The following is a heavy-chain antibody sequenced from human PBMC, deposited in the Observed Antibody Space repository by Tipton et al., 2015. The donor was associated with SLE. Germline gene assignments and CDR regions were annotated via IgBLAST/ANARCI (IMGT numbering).Heavy chain of an antibody. CDR1: GGSISSYY. CDR2: INYSGTT. Sequence: LRLSCTVSGGSISSYYWGWIRQPPGKGLEWIGNINYSGTTYYNPSLKTRVTISVDTSKIHFSLRLTSVTAADTAVYFCARAIGANYFNFWGQGSLVTVSS. D-gene: IGHD3-16*01. J-gene: IGHJ4*02. CDR3: ARAIGANYFNF. V-gene: IGHV4-59*12.